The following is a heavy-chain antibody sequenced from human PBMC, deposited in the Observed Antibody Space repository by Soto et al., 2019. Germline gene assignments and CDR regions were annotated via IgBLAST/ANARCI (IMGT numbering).Heavy chain of an antibody. Sequence: ASVKVSCKASGYTFTSYAMHWVRQAPGQRLEWIGWINAGNGNTKYSQKFQGRVTITRDTSASTAYMELSSLRSEDTAVYYCARVRRSIAAAGTGWFDPWGQGTLVTVSS. CDR3: ARVRRSIAAAGTGWFDP. CDR1: GYTFTSYA. CDR2: INAGNGNT. D-gene: IGHD6-13*01. J-gene: IGHJ5*02. V-gene: IGHV1-3*01.